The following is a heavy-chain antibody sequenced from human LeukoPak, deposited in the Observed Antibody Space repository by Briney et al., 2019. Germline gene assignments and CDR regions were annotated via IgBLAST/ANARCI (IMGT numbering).Heavy chain of an antibody. CDR2: ISGSGGST. Sequence: GGSLRLSCAASGFTFSSYAMSWVRQAPGKGLEWVSAISGSGGSTYYADSVKGRFTISRDNSQNTLYLQMNSLRAVDTALYYSAKDHWELLPLFAHSGQGTLVTLSS. J-gene: IGHJ4*02. CDR1: GFTFSSYA. CDR3: AKDHWELLPLFAH. V-gene: IGHV3-23*01. D-gene: IGHD1-26*01.